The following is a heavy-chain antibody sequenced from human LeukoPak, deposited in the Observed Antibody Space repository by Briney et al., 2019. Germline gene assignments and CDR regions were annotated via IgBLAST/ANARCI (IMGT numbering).Heavy chain of an antibody. CDR3: ARGDYGELYYMDV. CDR1: GFTFSSYS. D-gene: IGHD4-17*01. V-gene: IGHV3-21*01. J-gene: IGHJ6*03. CDR2: ISSSSSYI. Sequence: PGGSLRLSCAASGFTFSSYSMNWVRQAPGRGLEWVSSISSSSSYIYYADSVKGRFTISRDNAKNSLYLQMNSLRAEDTAVYYCARGDYGELYYMDVWGKGTTVTVSS.